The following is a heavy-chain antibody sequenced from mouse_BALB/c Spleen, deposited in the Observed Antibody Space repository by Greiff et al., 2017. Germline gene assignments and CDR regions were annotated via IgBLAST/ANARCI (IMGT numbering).Heavy chain of an antibody. D-gene: IGHD2-3*01. CDR3: AGDGYYDY. CDR2: INPSNGRT. CDR1: GYTFTSYW. V-gene: IGHV1S81*02. Sequence: VQLQQPGAELVKPGASVKLSCKASGYTFTSYWMHWVKQRPGQGLEWIGEINPSNGRTNYNEKFKSKATLTVDKSSSTAYMQLSSLTSEDSAVYYCAGDGYYDYWGQGTTLTVSS. J-gene: IGHJ2*01.